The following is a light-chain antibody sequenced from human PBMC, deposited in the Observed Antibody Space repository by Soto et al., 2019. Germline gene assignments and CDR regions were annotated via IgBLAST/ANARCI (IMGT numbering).Light chain of an antibody. Sequence: QSALTQPASVSGSPGQSITISCTGTSSDVGGYNYVSWYQHHPDKAPKLIIYDVSNRPSGVSNRFSGSKSGNTASLTISGLQAEDEAHYYCSSYTSSSTRVFGGGTKLTVL. CDR3: SSYTSSSTRV. CDR1: SSDVGGYNY. V-gene: IGLV2-14*03. CDR2: DVS. J-gene: IGLJ2*01.